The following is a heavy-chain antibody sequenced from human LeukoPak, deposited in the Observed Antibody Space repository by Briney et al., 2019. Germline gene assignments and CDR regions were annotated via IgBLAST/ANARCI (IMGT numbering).Heavy chain of an antibody. Sequence: SETLSLTCTVSGGPISSYYWSWIRQPPGKGLEWIGYIYYSGSTNYNPSLKSRVTISVDTSKNQFSLKLSSVTAADTAVYYCAGIAVAGKGVFDYWGQGTLVTVSS. CDR3: AGIAVAGKGVFDY. CDR2: IYYSGST. J-gene: IGHJ4*02. V-gene: IGHV4-59*08. D-gene: IGHD6-19*01. CDR1: GGPISSYY.